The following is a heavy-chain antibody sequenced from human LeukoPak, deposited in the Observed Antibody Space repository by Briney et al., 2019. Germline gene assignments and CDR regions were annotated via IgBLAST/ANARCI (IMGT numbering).Heavy chain of an antibody. CDR2: IRSKAYGGTT. J-gene: IGHJ4*02. CDR3: TRGRLGYCSGGSCSYFDY. D-gene: IGHD2-15*01. V-gene: IGHV3-49*04. Sequence: GGPLRLSCTASGFTFGDSMSWVRQAPGKGLEWVGFIRSKAYGGTTEYAASVKGRFTISRDDSKSIAYLQMNSLKTEDTAVYYCTRGRLGYCSGGSCSYFDYWGQGTLVTVSS. CDR1: GFTFGDS.